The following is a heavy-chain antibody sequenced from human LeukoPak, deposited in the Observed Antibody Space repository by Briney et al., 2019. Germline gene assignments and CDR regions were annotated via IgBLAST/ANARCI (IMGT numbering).Heavy chain of an antibody. V-gene: IGHV3-74*01. CDR2: INSDGNTI. CDR3: AGYSSSWYYFDY. D-gene: IGHD6-13*01. J-gene: IGHJ4*02. CDR1: GFTFSSYW. Sequence: GGSLRLSCAASGFTFSSYWMHWVRQAPGKGLAWVSRINSDGNTIDYADSVKGRFTISRDNAKNTLYLQMNSLRAEDTAAYYCAGYSSSWYYFDYWGQGTLVTVSS.